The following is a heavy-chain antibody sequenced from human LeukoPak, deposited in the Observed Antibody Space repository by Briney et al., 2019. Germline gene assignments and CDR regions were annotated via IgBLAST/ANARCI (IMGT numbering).Heavy chain of an antibody. CDR1: GGSFSGYY. Sequence: SETLSLTCAVYGGSFSGYYWSWIRQPPGKGLEGIGEINHSGSTNYNPSLKSRVTISVDTSKNQFSLKLSSVTAADTAVYYCARGTNWNDNAFDIWGQGTMVTVSS. D-gene: IGHD1-1*01. CDR3: ARGTNWNDNAFDI. CDR2: INHSGST. V-gene: IGHV4-34*01. J-gene: IGHJ3*02.